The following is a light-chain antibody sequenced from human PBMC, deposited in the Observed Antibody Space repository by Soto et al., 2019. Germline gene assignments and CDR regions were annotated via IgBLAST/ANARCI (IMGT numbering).Light chain of an antibody. Sequence: QLVLTQSPSASASLGASVKLTCTLSSGHSSYAIAWHQQQPDKGPRYLMKLNSDGSHSKGDGIPDRFSGSNSGAERYLTISSLQSEDEADYYCQTWGTGIVVFGGGTKVTVL. J-gene: IGLJ2*01. CDR1: SGHSSYA. V-gene: IGLV4-69*01. CDR3: QTWGTGIVV. CDR2: LNSDGSH.